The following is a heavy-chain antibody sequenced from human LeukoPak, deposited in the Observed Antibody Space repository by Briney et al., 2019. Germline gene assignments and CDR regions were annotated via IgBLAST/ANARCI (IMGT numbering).Heavy chain of an antibody. J-gene: IGHJ4*02. CDR3: ARGRQWLVYYFDY. CDR1: GFTFSSYW. D-gene: IGHD6-19*01. CDR2: IKQDGSEK. Sequence: GGSLRLSCVASGFTFSSYWMSWVRQAPGKGLEWVANIKQDGSEKYYVDSVKGRFTISRDNAKNSLYLQMNSLRAEDTAVYYCARGRQWLVYYFDYWGQGTLVTVSS. V-gene: IGHV3-7*03.